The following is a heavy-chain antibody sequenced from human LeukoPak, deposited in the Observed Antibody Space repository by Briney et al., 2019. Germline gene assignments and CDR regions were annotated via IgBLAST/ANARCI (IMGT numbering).Heavy chain of an antibody. Sequence: GGSLRLSCAASGFTFNIYAMSWVRQAPGKGLEWVSSISSSSSYIYYPDSLKGRFSISRDNAKNSLYLQINSLRAEDTAVYYCARSGSTGSARGNWFDPWGQGTLVTVSS. V-gene: IGHV3-21*01. CDR1: GFTFNIYA. J-gene: IGHJ5*02. D-gene: IGHD1-26*01. CDR3: ARSGSTGSARGNWFDP. CDR2: ISSSSSYI.